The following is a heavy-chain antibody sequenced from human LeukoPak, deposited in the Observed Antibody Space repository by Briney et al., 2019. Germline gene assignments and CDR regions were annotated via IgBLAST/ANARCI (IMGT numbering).Heavy chain of an antibody. V-gene: IGHV3-53*01. Sequence: GGSLRLSCAASGFTLSSNYMSWVRQAPGKGLEWVSVIYSGGSTYYADSVTGRFTISSDNSKNTLYLQMNSLRAENTAVYYCARGSELDFFDYWGQGTLVTVSS. D-gene: IGHD3-10*01. CDR3: ARGSELDFFDY. J-gene: IGHJ4*02. CDR1: GFTLSSNY. CDR2: IYSGGST.